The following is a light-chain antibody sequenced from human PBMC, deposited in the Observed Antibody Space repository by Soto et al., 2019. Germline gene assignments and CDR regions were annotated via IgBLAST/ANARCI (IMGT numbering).Light chain of an antibody. CDR3: QQYGSSGT. CDR1: QSVSSY. V-gene: IGKV3-20*01. J-gene: IGKJ1*01. CDR2: GAS. Sequence: EIVLTQSPATLSLSPGERATLSCRASQSVSSYLAWYQQKPGQAPRLLIYGASSRATGIPDRFSGTVSGTDFTLTISRLEPEDFAVYYCQQYGSSGTFGQGTKVDIK.